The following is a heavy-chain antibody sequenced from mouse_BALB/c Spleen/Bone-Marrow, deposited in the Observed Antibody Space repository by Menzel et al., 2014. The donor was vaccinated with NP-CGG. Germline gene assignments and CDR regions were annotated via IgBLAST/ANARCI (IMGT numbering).Heavy chain of an antibody. CDR2: ISAGTGNT. CDR1: GFTFSSTY. CDR3: ARHYYYGNYYIWYFDV. Sequence: VQLQQSGAELVKPGASVKLSCKTSGFTFSSTYINWLRQKPGQRLEWIAWISAGTGNTNFNQNFTGKAHLTVDTSSTSAYMQFSGLTTEDSAIYYCARHYYYGNYYIWYFDVCGAEAPLTVSP. V-gene: IGHV1-66*01. D-gene: IGHD1-1*01. J-gene: IGHJ1*01.